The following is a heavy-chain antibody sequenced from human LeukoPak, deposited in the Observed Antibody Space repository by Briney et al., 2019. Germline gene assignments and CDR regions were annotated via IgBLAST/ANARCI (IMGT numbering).Heavy chain of an antibody. V-gene: IGHV3-30*02. CDR3: ANGIGYCSSTSCYPAYSFDY. D-gene: IGHD2-2*01. CDR1: GFTFSSYG. Sequence: GSLRLSCAASGFTFSSYGMHWVRQAPGKGLEWVAFIRYDGSNKYYADSVKGRFTISRDNSKNTLYLQMNSLRAEDTAVYYCANGIGYCSSTSCYPAYSFDYWGQGTLVTVSS. J-gene: IGHJ4*02. CDR2: IRYDGSNK.